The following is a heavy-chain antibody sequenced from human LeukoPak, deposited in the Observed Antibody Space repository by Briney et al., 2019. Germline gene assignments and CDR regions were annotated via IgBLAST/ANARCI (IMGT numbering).Heavy chain of an antibody. D-gene: IGHD3-3*01. CDR3: ARSRVWSDYWGYFDY. CDR2: IYHSGST. J-gene: IGHJ4*02. Sequence: SETLSLTCTVSGGSITSYYWSWIRQPPGKGLEWIGYIYHSGSTNYNPSLKSRVTISVDTSQNQFSLKLSSVTAADTAVYYCARSRVWSDYWGYFDYWSQGTLVTVSS. CDR1: GGSITSYY. V-gene: IGHV4-59*01.